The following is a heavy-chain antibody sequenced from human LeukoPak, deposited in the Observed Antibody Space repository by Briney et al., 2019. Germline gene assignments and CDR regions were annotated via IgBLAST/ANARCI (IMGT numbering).Heavy chain of an antibody. D-gene: IGHD6-19*01. CDR3: ARQHIIAVAEGGWFDP. CDR2: IYYSGST. V-gene: IGHV4-59*08. CDR1: GGSISSYY. Sequence: NPSETLSLTCTVSGGSISSYYWSWIRQPPGKGLEWIGYIYYSGSTNYNPSLKSRVTISVDTSKNQFSLKLSSVTAADTAVYYCARQHIIAVAEGGWFDPWGQGTLVTVSS. J-gene: IGHJ5*02.